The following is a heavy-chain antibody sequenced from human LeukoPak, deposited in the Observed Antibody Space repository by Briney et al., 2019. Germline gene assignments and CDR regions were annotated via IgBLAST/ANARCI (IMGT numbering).Heavy chain of an antibody. CDR2: INPSGGSP. J-gene: IGHJ4*02. CDR3: ARANPATANGANVEY. Sequence: ASVKVSCKASGYTFTSYYMHWVRQAPGQGLEWMGIINPSGGSPSYAQKFQGRVALSRDMSTSTVYMELSSLRSEDTAVYYCARANPATANGANVEYRGQGNLVTVSS. CDR1: GYTFTSYY. D-gene: IGHD2-15*01. V-gene: IGHV1-46*01.